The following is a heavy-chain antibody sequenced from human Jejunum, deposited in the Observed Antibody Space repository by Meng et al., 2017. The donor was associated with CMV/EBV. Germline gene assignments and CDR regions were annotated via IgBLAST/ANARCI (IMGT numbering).Heavy chain of an antibody. Sequence: QVELQESGPGLVKPSHTLSLPCTVSGGSISGRGYHWSWIRQPPGKGLEWIGYIFYSGATYYNPSLKSRLTISVDTSENEFSLKLTSVTAADTAMYYCARQVTATYFDYWGQGFLVTVSS. V-gene: IGHV4-30-4*01. D-gene: IGHD4-11*01. CDR1: GGSISGRGYH. CDR2: IFYSGAT. J-gene: IGHJ4*02. CDR3: ARQVTATYFDY.